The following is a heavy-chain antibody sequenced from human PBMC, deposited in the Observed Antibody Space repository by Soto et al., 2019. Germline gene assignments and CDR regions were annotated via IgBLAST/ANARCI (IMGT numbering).Heavy chain of an antibody. CDR1: GFTFRSYL. V-gene: IGHV3-7*04. D-gene: IGHD3-22*01. CDR2: IKPDGSQK. Sequence: PGGSLRLSCASSGFTFRSYLMNWVRQAPGKGLEWVANIKPDGSQKWYVDSVKGRFTISRDNAKKSLYLQMNSLRAEDTAVYYCARGDYYDSSGPFSDAFDIWGQGTMVTVSS. J-gene: IGHJ3*02. CDR3: ARGDYYDSSGPFSDAFDI.